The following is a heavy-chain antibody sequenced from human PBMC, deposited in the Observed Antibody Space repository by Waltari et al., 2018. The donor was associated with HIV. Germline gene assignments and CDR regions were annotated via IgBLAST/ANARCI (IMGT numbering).Heavy chain of an antibody. CDR2: FDPEDGET. CDR3: ATAPGYYLDY. Sequence: QVQLVQSSAEVKNPGASVKVSGKVYGYTRTELAMHLVRQAPGKGLEWMGGFDPEDGETIYAQKFQGRVTMTEDTSTDTAYMELSSLRSEDTAVYYCATAPGYYLDYWGQGTLVTVSS. V-gene: IGHV1-24*01. J-gene: IGHJ4*02. CDR1: GYTRTELA. D-gene: IGHD3-10*01.